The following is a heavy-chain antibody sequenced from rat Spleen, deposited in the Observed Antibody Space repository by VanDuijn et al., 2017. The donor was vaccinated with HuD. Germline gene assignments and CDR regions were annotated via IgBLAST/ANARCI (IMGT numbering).Heavy chain of an antibody. CDR3: ARRDYYAGTYWDY. CDR2: INPDGGHT. Sequence: EVQLVESGGGLVQPGRSLKLSCVASGFTFSSYWMYWVRRAPGMGLEWVSSINPDGGHTSYPDSVKGRFTISRDNAKSSLYLQMNSLKSEDTATYYCARRDYYAGTYWDYWGQGVMVTVSS. V-gene: IGHV5-58*01. CDR1: GFTFSSYW. J-gene: IGHJ2*01. D-gene: IGHD1-12*02.